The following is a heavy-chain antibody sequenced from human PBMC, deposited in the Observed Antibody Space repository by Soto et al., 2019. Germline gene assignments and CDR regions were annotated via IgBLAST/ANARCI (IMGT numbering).Heavy chain of an antibody. CDR2: ISTSGGST. J-gene: IGHJ4*01. CDR1: GFIFSSYA. V-gene: IGHV3-23*01. D-gene: IGHD5-18*01. CDR3: AKGRYSYGPFDY. Sequence: HPGGSLRLSCAASGFIFSSYAMSWVRQAPGKGLEWVSGISTSGGSTYYADSVKGRFSISRDNPTNTVFLQMNSLRAEDTAVYYCAKGRYSYGPFDYWGQGTLVTVSS.